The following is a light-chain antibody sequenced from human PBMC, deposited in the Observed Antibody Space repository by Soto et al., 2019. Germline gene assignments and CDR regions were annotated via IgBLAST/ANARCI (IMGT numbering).Light chain of an antibody. V-gene: IGKV1-27*01. Sequence: DIQMTQSPSSLSASVGDRVTITCRASQGISNSLAWYQQEPGKVPKLLIYDASTLQSGVSSRFSGSGSGTDFTLTISSLQAEDFANYYCQKYDSAPEAFGQGTKVEIK. CDR2: DAS. CDR1: QGISNS. J-gene: IGKJ1*01. CDR3: QKYDSAPEA.